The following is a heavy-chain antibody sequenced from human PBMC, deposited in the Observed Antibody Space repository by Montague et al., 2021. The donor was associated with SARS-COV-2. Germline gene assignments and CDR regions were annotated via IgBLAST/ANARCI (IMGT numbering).Heavy chain of an antibody. CDR3: ARSGSLRFDIVIGPRHYYYGMDV. CDR2: IYHSGST. J-gene: IGHJ6*02. D-gene: IGHD3-9*01. CDR1: GGSISSSSYY. V-gene: IGHV4-39*01. Sequence: SETLSLTCTVSGGSISSSSYYWGWIRQPPGKGLEWIGCIYHSGSTYYNPTLKSRVTISVDTSKNQFSLKLSSVTAADTAVYYCARSGSLRFDIVIGPRHYYYGMDVWGQGTTVTVSS.